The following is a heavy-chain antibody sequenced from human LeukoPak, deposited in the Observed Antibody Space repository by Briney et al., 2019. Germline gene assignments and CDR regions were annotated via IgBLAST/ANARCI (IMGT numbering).Heavy chain of an antibody. CDR1: GFTFSSYW. V-gene: IGHV3-7*01. Sequence: GGSLRLSCAASGFTFSSYWMSWVRQAPGKGLEWVANIKQDGCEKYYVDSVKGRFTISRDNAKNSLYLQMNSLRAEDTAVYYCARFLSLYYYGMDVWGQGTTVTVSS. CDR3: ARFLSLYYYGMDV. CDR2: IKQDGCEK. J-gene: IGHJ6*02. D-gene: IGHD2/OR15-2a*01.